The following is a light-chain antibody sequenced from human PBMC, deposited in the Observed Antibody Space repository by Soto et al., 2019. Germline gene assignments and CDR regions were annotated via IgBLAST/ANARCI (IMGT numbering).Light chain of an antibody. CDR2: GAF. CDR1: QSVTFD. CDR3: QQYTNLET. Sequence: EIVLTQSPATLSVSPGGSATLSCRASQSVTFDLAWYQQRPGQAPRLLIYGAFERATGVPARFSGSGSGTEFTLTISGLESEDFAVYYCQQYTNLETFGGGTRVEIK. J-gene: IGKJ4*01. V-gene: IGKV3-15*01.